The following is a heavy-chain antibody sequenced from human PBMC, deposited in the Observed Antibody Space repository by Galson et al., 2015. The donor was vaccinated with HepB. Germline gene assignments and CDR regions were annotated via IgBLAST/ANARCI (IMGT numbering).Heavy chain of an antibody. D-gene: IGHD6-19*01. V-gene: IGHV3-30*04. CDR1: GFTFSSYA. CDR2: ISYDGSNK. CDR3: TRLGDFSGYSSS. J-gene: IGHJ4*02. Sequence: SLRLSCAASGFTFSSYAMHWVRQAPGKGLEWVAVISYDGSNKYYADSVKGRFTISRDDSKNTAYLHMIGLKTEDTAVYYCTRLGDFSGYSSSWGQGTLVTVSS.